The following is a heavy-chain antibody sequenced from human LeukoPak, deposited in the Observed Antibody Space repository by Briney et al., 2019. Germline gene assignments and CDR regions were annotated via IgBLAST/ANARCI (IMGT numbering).Heavy chain of an antibody. J-gene: IGHJ5*02. CDR3: ARDQPSWAAAVRFDP. D-gene: IGHD6-13*01. Sequence: GASVKVSCKASGYTFTSYDINWVRQATGQGLEWMGWMNPNSGNTGYAQKFQGRVTMTRDTSISTAYMELSRLRSDDTAVYYCARDQPSWAAAVRFDPWGQGTLVTVSS. CDR2: MNPNSGNT. CDR1: GYTFTSYD. V-gene: IGHV1-8*01.